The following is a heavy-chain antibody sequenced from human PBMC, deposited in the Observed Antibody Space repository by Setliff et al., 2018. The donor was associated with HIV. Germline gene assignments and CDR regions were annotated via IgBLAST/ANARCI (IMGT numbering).Heavy chain of an antibody. Sequence: SETLSLTCTVSGGSVSSSSYYWGWIRQPPGKGLEWIGSIYYSGSTYYNPSLKSRVTISVDTSKNQFSLKLSSVTAADTAVYYCASEQTYYDFWSGYYLGGVFDPWGQGTLVTVSS. V-gene: IGHV4-39*01. CDR2: IYYSGST. CDR1: GGSVSSSSYY. J-gene: IGHJ5*02. CDR3: ASEQTYYDFWSGYYLGGVFDP. D-gene: IGHD3-3*01.